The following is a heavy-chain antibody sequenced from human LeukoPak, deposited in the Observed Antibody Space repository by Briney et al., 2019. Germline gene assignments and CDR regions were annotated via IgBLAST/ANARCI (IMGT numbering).Heavy chain of an antibody. Sequence: SETLSLTCAVSGYSISSGYYWGWIRQPPGKGLEWIGSIYHSGSTYYNPSLKSRVTISVDTSKNQFSLKLSSVTAADTAVYYCARHPPSYYDFWSGYYDITPYYYYYMDVWGKGTTVTVSS. CDR3: ARHPPSYYDFWSGYYDITPYYYYYMDV. J-gene: IGHJ6*03. CDR2: IYHSGST. D-gene: IGHD3-3*01. V-gene: IGHV4-38-2*01. CDR1: GYSISSGYY.